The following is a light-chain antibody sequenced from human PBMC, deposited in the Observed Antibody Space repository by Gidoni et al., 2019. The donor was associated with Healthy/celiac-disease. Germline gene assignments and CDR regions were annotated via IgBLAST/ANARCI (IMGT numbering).Light chain of an antibody. CDR3: QQYYSTPLT. CDR1: QSVLHSSNNKNY. Sequence: DIVMTQSPDSLAVSLGERATINCKSSQSVLHSSNNKNYLAWYQQKPGQPPKLLIYWASTRESGVPDRFSGSGSGTDFTLTISSLQAEDVAVYYCQQYYSTPLTFXGXTKVEIK. J-gene: IGKJ4*01. CDR2: WAS. V-gene: IGKV4-1*01.